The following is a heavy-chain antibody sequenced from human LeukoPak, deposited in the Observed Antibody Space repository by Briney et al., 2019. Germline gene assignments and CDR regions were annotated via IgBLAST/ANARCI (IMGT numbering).Heavy chain of an antibody. Sequence: ASVKVSCKASGYTFTGYYMHWVRQAPGQGLEWMGWISAYSGNTNYAQKIQGRVTMTTDTSTTTAYMELRSLRSDDTAVYYCARYYDSSGYYYLDYWGQGTLVTVSS. CDR1: GYTFTGYY. J-gene: IGHJ4*02. V-gene: IGHV1-18*04. D-gene: IGHD3-22*01. CDR2: ISAYSGNT. CDR3: ARYYDSSGYYYLDY.